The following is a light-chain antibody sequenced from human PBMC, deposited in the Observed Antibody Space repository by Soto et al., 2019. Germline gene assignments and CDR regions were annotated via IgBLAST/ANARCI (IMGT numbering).Light chain of an antibody. CDR2: DAS. J-gene: IGKJ3*01. CDR1: QSVSNF. Sequence: EIVLPQSPTTLSLSPWESAPLSRKASQSVSNFLAWYQQIPGQAPSLLIYDASNRATGIPARFSGSGSGTDFTLTISSLEPEDFAIYYCQQRSSWPITFGPGTKVDIK. CDR3: QQRSSWPIT. V-gene: IGKV3-11*01.